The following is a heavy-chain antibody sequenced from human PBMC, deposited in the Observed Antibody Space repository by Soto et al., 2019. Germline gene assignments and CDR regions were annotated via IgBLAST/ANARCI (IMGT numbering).Heavy chain of an antibody. CDR2: IYYSGST. D-gene: IGHD3-16*01. CDR1: GGSISSSSYY. CDR3: AREVSGDYGNPYYFDY. V-gene: IGHV4-39*02. Sequence: PSETLSLTCTVSGGSISSSSYYWGWIRQPPGKGLEWIGSIYYSGSTYYNPSLKSRVTISVDTSKNSLYLQMNSLRDEDTAVYHCAREVSGDYGNPYYFDYWGQGALVTVS. J-gene: IGHJ4*02.